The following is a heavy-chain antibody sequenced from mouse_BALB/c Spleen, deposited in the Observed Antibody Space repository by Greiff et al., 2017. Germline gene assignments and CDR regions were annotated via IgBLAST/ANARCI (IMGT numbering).Heavy chain of an antibody. D-gene: IGHD2-14*01. CDR2: IDPYYGGT. J-gene: IGHJ4*01. V-gene: IGHV1-39*01. CDR1: GYSFTGYN. Sequence: EVQRVESGPELEKPGASVKISCKASGYSFTGYNMNWVKQSNGKSLEWIGNIDPYYGGTSYNQKFKGKATLTVDKSSSTAYMQLKSLTSEDSAVYYCARRGRYDYAMDYWGQGTSVTVSS. CDR3: ARRGRYDYAMDY.